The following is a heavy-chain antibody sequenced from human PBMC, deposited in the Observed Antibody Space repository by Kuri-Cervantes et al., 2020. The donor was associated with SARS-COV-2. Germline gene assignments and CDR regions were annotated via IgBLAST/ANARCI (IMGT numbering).Heavy chain of an antibody. CDR2: ISYDGSNK. CDR3: VRDGDHWNFDY. D-gene: IGHD1-1*01. V-gene: IGHV3-30*04. J-gene: IGHJ4*02. Sequence: GGSLRLSCAASGFTLSSYAMHWVRQAPGKGLEWVAVISYDGSNKYYADSVKGRFTLSRDNAKNMLFLQMNSLRAEDTAVYYCVRDGDHWNFDYWGQGTLVTVSS. CDR1: GFTLSSYA.